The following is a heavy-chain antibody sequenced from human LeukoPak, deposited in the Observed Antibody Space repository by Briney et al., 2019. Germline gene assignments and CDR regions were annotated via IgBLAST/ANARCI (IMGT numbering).Heavy chain of an antibody. CDR1: GYTFPVYH. J-gene: IGHJ4*02. Sequence: ASVKVSCKTSGYTFPVYHIHWVRQAPGQGLEWMGWISAYNGNTNYAQKLQGRVTMTIDTSTSTAYMELRSLRSDDTAVYYCARESDHGDPYYWGQGTLVTVSS. D-gene: IGHD4-17*01. V-gene: IGHV1-18*01. CDR2: ISAYNGNT. CDR3: ARESDHGDPYY.